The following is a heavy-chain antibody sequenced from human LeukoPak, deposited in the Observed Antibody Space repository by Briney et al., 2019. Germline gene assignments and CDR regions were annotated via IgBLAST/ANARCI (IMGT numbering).Heavy chain of an antibody. CDR2: IYPGDSDT. Sequence: PGESLKISCKGSGYSFTSYWIGWVRQMPGKGPEWMGIIYPGDSDTRYSPSFQGQVTISADKSISTAYLQWSSLKASDTAMYYCARRYYYDSSGYYYNDYWGQGTLVTVSS. D-gene: IGHD3-22*01. J-gene: IGHJ4*02. V-gene: IGHV5-51*01. CDR3: ARRYYYDSSGYYYNDY. CDR1: GYSFTSYW.